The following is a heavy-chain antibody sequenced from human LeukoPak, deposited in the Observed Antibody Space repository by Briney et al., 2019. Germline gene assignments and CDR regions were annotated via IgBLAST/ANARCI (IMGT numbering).Heavy chain of an antibody. Sequence: ASVRVSCKASGGTFRNYAISWVRQAPGQGLEWMGGIIPLFGRAEYAQRLQGRVTITADESTTTAYLELTILRSEDTAVYYCASPKEDSDYYFDYWGQGTLVTVSS. D-gene: IGHD4-11*01. CDR2: IIPLFGRA. V-gene: IGHV1-69*13. J-gene: IGHJ4*02. CDR3: ASPKEDSDYYFDY. CDR1: GGTFRNYA.